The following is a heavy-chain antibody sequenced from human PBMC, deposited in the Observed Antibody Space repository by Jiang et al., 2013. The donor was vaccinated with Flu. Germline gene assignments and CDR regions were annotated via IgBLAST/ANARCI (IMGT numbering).Heavy chain of an antibody. D-gene: IGHD6-19*01. CDR3: STLQPRIAVPEF. J-gene: IGHJ4*02. Sequence: SGSELTKPGASVKISCKASGYTFTKYPMNWVRQAPGQGLEWVGWINTISGNPTYAQAFTSRFVFSLDTSVSTAYLQISGLKTEDTAIYYCSTLQPRIAVPEFWGQGTLVTVSS. CDR2: INTISGNP. V-gene: IGHV7-4-1*02. CDR1: GYTFTKYP.